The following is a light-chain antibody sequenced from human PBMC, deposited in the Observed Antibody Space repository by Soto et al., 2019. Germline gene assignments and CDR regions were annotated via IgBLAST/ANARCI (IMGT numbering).Light chain of an antibody. CDR2: VDN. CDR1: SSDVGSYNL. Sequence: QSVLTQPASVSGSPGQSITISCTGTSSDVGSYNLVSWYQQHPGKAPKLMIYVDNKRPSGVSNRFSGSKSGNTASLTISGLRAEDEADYYCCSYAAGSTFVFGTGTKLTVL. CDR3: CSYAAGSTFV. V-gene: IGLV2-23*02. J-gene: IGLJ1*01.